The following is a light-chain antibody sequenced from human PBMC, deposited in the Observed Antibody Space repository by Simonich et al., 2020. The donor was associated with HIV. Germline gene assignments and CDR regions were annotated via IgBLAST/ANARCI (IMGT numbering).Light chain of an antibody. J-gene: IGLJ2*01. CDR2: DVS. CDR1: SSDVGGYNY. V-gene: IGLV2-14*01. CDR3: SSYTSSSIVI. Sequence: SALTQPASVSGAPGQAITIFCTETSSDVGGYNYVSGYQQRPGKDPKLMIYDVSNRPSGVSNRVSGSKSGNTASLTISGLQAEDEADYYCSSYTSSSIVIFGGGTKLTVL.